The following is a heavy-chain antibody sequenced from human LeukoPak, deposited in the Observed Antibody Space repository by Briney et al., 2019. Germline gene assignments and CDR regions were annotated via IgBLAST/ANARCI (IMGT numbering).Heavy chain of an antibody. V-gene: IGHV4-59*01. Sequence: SETLSLTCTVSGGSISSYYWNWIRQPPGKGLEWIGYIYYSGSTNYNPSLQSRVTISVDTSKNQFSLKLSSVTAADTAVYYRARVGSYAFDIWGQGTMVTVSS. CDR3: ARVGSYAFDI. J-gene: IGHJ3*02. CDR1: GGSISSYY. CDR2: IYYSGST.